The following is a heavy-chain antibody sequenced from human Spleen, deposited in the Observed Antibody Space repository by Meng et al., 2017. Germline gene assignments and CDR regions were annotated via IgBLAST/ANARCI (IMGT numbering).Heavy chain of an antibody. D-gene: IGHD6-13*01. CDR3: ATGGAAADH. Sequence: GRSWRPSCVPTGHNSTAAWMRWVRQVPGKGLEWVGRIKRNSDGGTIDYAAPVRGRFTIPRDDSKNTLYLQVDGLITEDTAVYFCATGGAAADHWGQGTLVTVSS. J-gene: IGHJ4*02. CDR1: GHNSTAAW. V-gene: IGHV3-15*01. CDR2: IKRNSDGGTI.